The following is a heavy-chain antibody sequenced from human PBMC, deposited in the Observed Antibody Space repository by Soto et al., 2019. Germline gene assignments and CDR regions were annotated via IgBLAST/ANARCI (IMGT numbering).Heavy chain of an antibody. Sequence: LRLSCAASGFTSSSYGMHWVRQAPGKGLEWVAVIWYDGSNKYYADSVKGRFTISRDNSKNTLYLQMNSLRAEDTAVYYCARDGGIFGAVTISPIDYGMDVWGQGTTVTVSS. CDR1: GFTSSSYG. CDR3: ARDGGIFGAVTISPIDYGMDV. CDR2: IWYDGSNK. V-gene: IGHV3-33*01. D-gene: IGHD3-3*01. J-gene: IGHJ6*02.